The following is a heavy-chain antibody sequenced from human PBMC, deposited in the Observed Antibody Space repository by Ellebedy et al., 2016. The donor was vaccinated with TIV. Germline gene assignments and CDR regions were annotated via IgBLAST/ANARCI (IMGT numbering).Heavy chain of an antibody. Sequence: GESLKISXAASGFTFSNYVVTWVRQAPGKGLEWVSGIGGSGINTYYADSVKGRFTISRDNSKNTLYLQMNSLRADDTAVYYCAKCDYQLVSSFWGQGTLVTVSS. CDR3: AKCDYQLVSSF. CDR2: IGGSGINT. V-gene: IGHV3-23*01. CDR1: GFTFSNYV. J-gene: IGHJ4*02. D-gene: IGHD6-6*01.